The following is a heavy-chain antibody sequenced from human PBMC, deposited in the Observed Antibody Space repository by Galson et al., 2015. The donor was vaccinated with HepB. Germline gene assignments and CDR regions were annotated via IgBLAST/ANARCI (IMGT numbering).Heavy chain of an antibody. J-gene: IGHJ6*03. CDR2: FSGSTGGT. CDR1: GFRFNSYA. D-gene: IGHD1-26*01. V-gene: IGHV3-23*01. Sequence: SLRLSCAASGFRFNSYAMSWVRQAPGKGLEWVSSFSGSTGGTYYVDSVKGRFTVSRDDSKNTLSLQMDSLRVDDTAVYYCARHTGGAALYYHMDLWGKGTTVTVSS. CDR3: ARHTGGAALYYHMDL.